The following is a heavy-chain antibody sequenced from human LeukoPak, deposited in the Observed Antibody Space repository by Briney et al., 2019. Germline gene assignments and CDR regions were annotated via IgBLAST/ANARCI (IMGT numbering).Heavy chain of an antibody. V-gene: IGHV3-23*01. J-gene: IGHJ4*01. Sequence: PGGSLRLSCAASGFTCSSNAMNWVRQAPGKGLEGVSGITGSGDSTYYADSVKGRFTISRDNSKNTVYLQMNSLRVEDTAVYHCGKERYGSSSVVDYWGHGTLVTVSS. CDR1: GFTCSSNA. CDR3: GKERYGSSSVVDY. D-gene: IGHD6-6*01. CDR2: ITGSGDST.